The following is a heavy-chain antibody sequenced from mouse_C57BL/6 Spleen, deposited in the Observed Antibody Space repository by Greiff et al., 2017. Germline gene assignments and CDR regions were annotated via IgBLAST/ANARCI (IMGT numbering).Heavy chain of an antibody. CDR1: GYTFTSYW. V-gene: IGHV1-59*01. Sequence: QVQLQKPGAELVRPGTSVKLSCKASGYTFTSYWMHWVKQRPGQGLEWIGVIDPSDSYTNYNQKFKGKATLTVDTSSSTAYMQLSSLTSEDSAVYYCARDYSNYEEMDYWGQGTSVTVSS. CDR3: ARDYSNYEEMDY. J-gene: IGHJ4*01. CDR2: IDPSDSYT. D-gene: IGHD2-5*01.